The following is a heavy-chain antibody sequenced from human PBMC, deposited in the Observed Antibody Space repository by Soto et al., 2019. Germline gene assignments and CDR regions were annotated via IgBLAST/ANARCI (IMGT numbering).Heavy chain of an antibody. V-gene: IGHV3-30*18. J-gene: IGHJ6*02. CDR3: TKRRNVLRFLEWSSGMEV. CDR2: ISDDGSNK. D-gene: IGHD3-3*01. Sequence: GGSLRLSCAASGFTFSNYGMHWVRQAPGKGLEWVAFISDDGSNKYYADSMKGRFTMSRDNSKRTLYLQMSSLRVEDTAVYYCTKRRNVLRFLEWSSGMEVWGQGATVTVS. CDR1: GFTFSNYG.